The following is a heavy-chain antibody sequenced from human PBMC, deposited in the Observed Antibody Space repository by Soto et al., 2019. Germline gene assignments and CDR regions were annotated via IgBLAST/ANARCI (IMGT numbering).Heavy chain of an antibody. CDR1: GFTFSSYA. CDR3: ASKFDY. Sequence: QVQLVESGGGVVQPGRSLRLSCAASGFTFSSYAMHWVRQAPGKGLEWVAVISYDGSNKYYADSVKGRFTISRDNSKNTPYLQMNSLRAEDTAVYYCASKFDYWGQGTLVTVSS. CDR2: ISYDGSNK. V-gene: IGHV3-30-3*01. J-gene: IGHJ4*02.